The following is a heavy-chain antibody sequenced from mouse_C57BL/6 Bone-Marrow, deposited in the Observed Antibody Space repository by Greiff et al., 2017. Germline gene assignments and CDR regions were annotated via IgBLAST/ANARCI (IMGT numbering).Heavy chain of an antibody. J-gene: IGHJ1*03. CDR3: ANDGYFWYFDV. Sequence: QVQLQQPGAELVIPGASVKLSCKASGYTFTSYWMHWVKQRPGQGLEWIGEIDPSDSYTNYNQKFKGKSTLTVDKSSSTAYMQLSSLTSEDSAVYYCANDGYFWYFDVWGTGTTVTVSS. V-gene: IGHV1-69*01. D-gene: IGHD2-3*01. CDR1: GYTFTSYW. CDR2: IDPSDSYT.